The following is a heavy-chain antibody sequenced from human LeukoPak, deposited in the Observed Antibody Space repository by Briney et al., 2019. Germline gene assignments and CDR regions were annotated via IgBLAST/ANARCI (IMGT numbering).Heavy chain of an antibody. CDR2: INSDGSEG. CDR3: AREGQDLDH. J-gene: IGHJ4*02. V-gene: IGHV3-7*03. CDR1: GFTFSGFW. Sequence: GGSLRLSCAVSGFTFSGFWMSWSRQAPGKGLEWVASINSDGSEGYYADVVKGRFTISRDNAKNSLYLQINSLRAEDTAVYYCAREGQDLDHWGQGTLVSVST. D-gene: IGHD2-15*01.